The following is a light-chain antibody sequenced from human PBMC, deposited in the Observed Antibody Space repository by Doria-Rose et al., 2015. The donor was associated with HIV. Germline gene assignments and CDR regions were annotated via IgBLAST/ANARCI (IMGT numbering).Light chain of an antibody. CDR2: WAS. Sequence: DIQVTQSPESLGMSLGERATLNCKSNQSLLYTSKNYLAWYQQKPGQPPKLLIYWASTRQSGVPARFSGSGSGTDFTLAISSLEAEDVAVYYCQQYYDTPSFGPGTPVDIK. CDR1: QSLLYTSKNY. J-gene: IGKJ3*01. V-gene: IGKV4-1*01. CDR3: QQYYDTPS.